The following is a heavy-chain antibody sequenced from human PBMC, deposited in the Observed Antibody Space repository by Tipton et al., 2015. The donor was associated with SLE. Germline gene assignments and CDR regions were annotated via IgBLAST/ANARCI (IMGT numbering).Heavy chain of an antibody. Sequence: GLVKPSETLSLTCTVSGGSISSYYWSWIRQPPGKGLEWIGYIYYSGSTNYNPSLKSRVTISVDTSKNQFSLKLSSVTAADTAVYYCAREANDFWSGHGPPYYYYMDVWGKGTTVTVSS. J-gene: IGHJ6*03. CDR2: IYYSGST. CDR3: AREANDFWSGHGPPYYYYMDV. CDR1: GGSISSYY. D-gene: IGHD3-3*01. V-gene: IGHV4-59*01.